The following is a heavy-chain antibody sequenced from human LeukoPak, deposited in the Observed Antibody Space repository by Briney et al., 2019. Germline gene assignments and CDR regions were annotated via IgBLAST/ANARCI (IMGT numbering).Heavy chain of an antibody. D-gene: IGHD4-23*01. CDR1: GFTFSTFA. Sequence: GGSLRLSCAASGFTFSTFAMSWVRQAPGKGLEWVSAISGSGGGTYYADSVKGRFTISRDNSKNTLYLQMNSLRAEETAVYYCAKHYGSNSMADYWGQGTLVTVSS. CDR2: ISGSGGGT. J-gene: IGHJ4*02. CDR3: AKHYGSNSMADY. V-gene: IGHV3-23*01.